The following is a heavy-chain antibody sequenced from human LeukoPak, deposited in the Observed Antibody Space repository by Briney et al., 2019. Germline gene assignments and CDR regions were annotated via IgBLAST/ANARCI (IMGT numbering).Heavy chain of an antibody. CDR3: ARALGTLSSAFDY. V-gene: IGHV1-2*02. J-gene: IGHJ4*02. D-gene: IGHD3-22*01. CDR1: GYTFTGYY. Sequence: ASVKVSCKASGYTFTGYYMHWVRQAPGQGLEWMGWINPNSGGTNYAQKFQGRVTMTRDTSISTAYMELSRLRSDDTAVYYCARALGTLSSAFDYWGQGTLVTVSS. CDR2: INPNSGGT.